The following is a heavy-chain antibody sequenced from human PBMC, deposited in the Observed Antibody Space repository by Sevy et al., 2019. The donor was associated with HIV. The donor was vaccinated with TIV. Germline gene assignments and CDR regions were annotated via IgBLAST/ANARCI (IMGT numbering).Heavy chain of an antibody. V-gene: IGHV4-39*01. CDR1: GGSISSSSYY. CDR3: ARLTLAISGGSDY. Sequence: SETLSLTCTVSGGSISSSSYYWGWIRQPPGKGLEWIGSIYYSGSTYYNPSLKSRVTISVDTSQNQFSLKLSSVTAADTAVYYCARLTLAISGGSDYWGQGTLVTVSS. CDR2: IYYSGST. D-gene: IGHD3-3*01. J-gene: IGHJ4*02.